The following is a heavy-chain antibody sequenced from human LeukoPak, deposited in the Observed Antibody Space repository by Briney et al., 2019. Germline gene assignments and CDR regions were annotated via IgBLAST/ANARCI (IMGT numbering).Heavy chain of an antibody. CDR1: GFTLSSNW. CDR3: AKGGGYEAQYYYYYLDV. V-gene: IGHV3-74*01. Sequence: GGSLRLSCAGSGFTLSSNWMHWVRQAPGKGLVWVARFYSDGGRTNYADSVKGRFTIFGDNSKNTLYLQMKSLRAEDTAVYYCAKGGGYEAQYYYYYLDVWGKGTTVTISS. J-gene: IGHJ6*03. CDR2: FYSDGGRT. D-gene: IGHD5-12*01.